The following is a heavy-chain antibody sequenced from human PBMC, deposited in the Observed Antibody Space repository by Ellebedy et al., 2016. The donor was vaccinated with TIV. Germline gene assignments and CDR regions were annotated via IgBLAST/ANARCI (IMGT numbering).Heavy chain of an antibody. CDR2: IKSKTDGGTT. Sequence: GGSLRLXXAASGFTFSNAWMSWVRQAPEKGLEWVGRIKSKTDGGTTDYAAPVKGRFTISRDDSKNTLYLQMNSLKTEDTAVYYCTVQSGSYFYWGQGTLVTVSS. J-gene: IGHJ4*02. CDR3: TVQSGSYFY. CDR1: GFTFSNAW. V-gene: IGHV3-15*01. D-gene: IGHD1-26*01.